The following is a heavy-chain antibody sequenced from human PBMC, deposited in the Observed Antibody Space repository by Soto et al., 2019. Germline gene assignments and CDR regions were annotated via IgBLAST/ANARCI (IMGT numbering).Heavy chain of an antibody. CDR3: ARSYYDSSGYYLYYFDY. CDR1: GYSFTSYW. J-gene: IGHJ4*02. D-gene: IGHD3-22*01. Sequence: PGESLKISCKGSGYSFTSYWIGWVRQMPGKGLEWMGIIYPGDSDTRYSPSFQGQVTISADKSISTAYLQWSSLKASDTAMYYCARSYYDSSGYYLYYFDYWGQGTLVTVSS. CDR2: IYPGDSDT. V-gene: IGHV5-51*01.